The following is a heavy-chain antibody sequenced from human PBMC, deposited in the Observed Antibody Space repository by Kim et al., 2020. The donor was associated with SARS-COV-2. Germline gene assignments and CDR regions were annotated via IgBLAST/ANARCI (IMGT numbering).Heavy chain of an antibody. D-gene: IGHD3-10*02. CDR2: IYYSGST. J-gene: IGHJ5*02. CDR1: GGSISSYY. Sequence: SETLSLTCTVSGGSISSYYWSWIRQPPGKGLEWIGYIYYSGSTNYNPSLKSRVTISVDTSKNQFSLKLSSVTAADTAVYYCARHVLVSGEHWFDAWGQGTLVTVSS. CDR3: ARHVLVSGEHWFDA. V-gene: IGHV4-59*08.